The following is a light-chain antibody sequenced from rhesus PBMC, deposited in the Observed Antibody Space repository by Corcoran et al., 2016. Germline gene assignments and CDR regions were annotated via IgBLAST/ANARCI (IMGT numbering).Light chain of an antibody. V-gene: IGKV1-38*01. CDR1: QGISSY. CDR3: QQRNSYPLT. CDR2: DAS. Sequence: DIQLTQSPSSLSASVGDRVTITCRASQGISSYLAWYQQKSGKAPKLLIYDASNLQSGVPSRFSGSGCGTEFTLTISRLQPEDFATYYCQQRNSYPLTFGGGTRVEIK. J-gene: IGKJ4*01.